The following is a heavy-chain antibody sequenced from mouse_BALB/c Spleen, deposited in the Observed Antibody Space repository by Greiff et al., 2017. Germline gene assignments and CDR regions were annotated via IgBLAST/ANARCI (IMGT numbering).Heavy chain of an antibody. CDR2: IRNKANGYTT. CDR1: GFTFTDYY. V-gene: IGHV7-3*02. CDR3: ARDITGTRDY. D-gene: IGHD4-1*01. J-gene: IGHJ4*01. Sequence: EVKLMESGGGLVQPGGSLRLSCATSGFTFTDYYMSWVRQPPGKALEWLGFIRNKANGYTTEYSASVKGRFTISRDNSQSVLYLQMNTLRAEDSSTYVCARDITGTRDYGGKRTSDTVSS.